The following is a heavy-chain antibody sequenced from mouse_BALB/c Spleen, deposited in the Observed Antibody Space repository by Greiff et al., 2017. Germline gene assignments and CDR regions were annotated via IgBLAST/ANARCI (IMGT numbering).Heavy chain of an antibody. CDR1: GFTFSSYG. CDR2: ISSGGSYT. J-gene: IGHJ3*01. V-gene: IGHV5-6*02. CDR3: ARHKVYGDYDLLAY. D-gene: IGHD2-13*01. Sequence: EVKLVESGGDLVKPGGSLKLSCAASGFTFSSYGMSWVRQTPDKRLEWVATISSGGSYTYYPDSVKGRFTISRDNAKNTLYLQMSSLKSEDTAMYYCARHKVYGDYDLLAYWGQGTLVTVSA.